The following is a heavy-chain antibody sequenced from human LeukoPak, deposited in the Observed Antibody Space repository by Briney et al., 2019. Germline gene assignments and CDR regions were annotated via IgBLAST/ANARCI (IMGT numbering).Heavy chain of an antibody. CDR3: AKGRQTYYYGSGSYYGY. V-gene: IGHV3-23*01. D-gene: IGHD3-10*01. J-gene: IGHJ1*01. CDR2: ISGSGGST. Sequence: GGSLRLSCAASGFTFISYAMSWVRQAPGKGLEWVSAISGSGGSTYYADSVKGRFTISRDNSKNTLYLQMNSLRAEDTVVSYCAKGRQTYYYGSGSYYGYWGQGHLVTVSS. CDR1: GFTFISYA.